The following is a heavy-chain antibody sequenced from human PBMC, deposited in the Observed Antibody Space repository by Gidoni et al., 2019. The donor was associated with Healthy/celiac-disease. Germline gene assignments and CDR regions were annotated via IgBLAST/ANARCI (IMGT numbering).Heavy chain of an antibody. CDR1: GFTFSSYS. CDR2: ISSSSSYI. V-gene: IGHV3-21*01. J-gene: IGHJ6*02. CDR3: ARELGDGYNYNYYYYYGMDV. D-gene: IGHD5-12*01. Sequence: EVQLVESGGGLVKPGGSLRLSCAASGFTFSSYSMNWVRQAPGKGLEWVSSISSSSSYIYYADSVKGRFTISRDNAKNSLYLQMNSLRAEDTAVYYCARELGDGYNYNYYYYYGMDVWGQGTTVTVSS.